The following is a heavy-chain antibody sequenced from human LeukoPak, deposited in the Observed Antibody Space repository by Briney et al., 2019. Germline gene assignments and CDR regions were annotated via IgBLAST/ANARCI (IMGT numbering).Heavy chain of an antibody. CDR2: IRSKAYGGTT. Sequence: GRSLRLSCTASGFTFGDYAMSWVRQAPGKGLEWVGFIRSKAYGGTTEYATSGKGRFTISRDDSKSIAYLQMNSLKTEDTAVYYCTRDFRAPDTYYYDSSGPKPVDYYYYYMDVWGKGTTVTVSS. D-gene: IGHD3-22*01. J-gene: IGHJ6*03. V-gene: IGHV3-49*04. CDR3: TRDFRAPDTYYYDSSGPKPVDYYYYYMDV. CDR1: GFTFGDYA.